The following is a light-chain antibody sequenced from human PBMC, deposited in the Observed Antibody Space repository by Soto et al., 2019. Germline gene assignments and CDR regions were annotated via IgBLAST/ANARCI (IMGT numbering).Light chain of an antibody. CDR1: SSNIGAGYD. CDR2: TNT. J-gene: IGLJ2*01. Sequence: QSALTQPPSVSGAPGQRITSSCTGSSSNIGAGYDVNWYQQLPGRAPKLLIYTNTIRPSGVPGRFSGSKSGTSASLAITGLQAEDEGDYYCQSHDTSYSANVIFGGGTKLTVL. V-gene: IGLV1-40*01. CDR3: QSHDTSYSANVI.